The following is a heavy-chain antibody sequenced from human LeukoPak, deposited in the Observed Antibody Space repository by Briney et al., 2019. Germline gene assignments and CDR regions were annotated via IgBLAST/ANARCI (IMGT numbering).Heavy chain of an antibody. CDR1: GFTVSSNY. CDR2: IYSGGST. J-gene: IGHJ3*02. D-gene: IGHD3-10*01. CDR3: ARDHVGEDSGAFDI. V-gene: IGHV3-53*01. Sequence: PGRSLRLSCAASGFTVSSNYMSWVRQAPGKGLEWVSIIYSGGSTYYADSVKGRFTISRDNSKNTLYLQMNSLRAEDTAVYYCARDHVGEDSGAFDIWGQGTMVTVSS.